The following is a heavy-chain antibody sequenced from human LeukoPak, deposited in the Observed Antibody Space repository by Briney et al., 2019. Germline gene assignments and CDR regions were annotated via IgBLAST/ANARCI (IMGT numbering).Heavy chain of an antibody. CDR3: AKVIYYGGNSAGLYDAFDI. V-gene: IGHV1-2*02. D-gene: IGHD4-23*01. CDR2: INPNNGDT. Sequence: EASVKVSCKASGYTFTGYYLHWVRQAPGQGLEWMGWINPNNGDTNYAQKFQGRVTMTRDTSISTAYMELSRLRSDDTAVYYCAKVIYYGGNSAGLYDAFDIWGQGTMVTVSS. CDR1: GYTFTGYY. J-gene: IGHJ3*02.